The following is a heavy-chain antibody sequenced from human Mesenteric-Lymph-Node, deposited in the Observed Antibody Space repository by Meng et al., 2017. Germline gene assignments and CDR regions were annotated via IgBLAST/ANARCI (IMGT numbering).Heavy chain of an antibody. J-gene: IGHJ4*02. CDR2: INHSGST. V-gene: IGHV4-34*01. Sequence: SETLSLTCAVYGGSFSGYYWSWIRQPPGKGLEWIGEINHSGSTNYNPSLKSRVTISVDTSKNQFSLKLSFVTAADTAVYYCARGRQRPTGSGSYYGEYDYWGQGTLVTVSS. CDR3: ARGRQRPTGSGSYYGEYDY. CDR1: GGSFSGYY. D-gene: IGHD1-26*01.